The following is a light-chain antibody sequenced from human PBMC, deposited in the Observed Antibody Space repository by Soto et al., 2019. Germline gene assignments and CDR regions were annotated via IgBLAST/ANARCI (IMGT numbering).Light chain of an antibody. V-gene: IGKV3-20*01. CDR3: QQYSVWPLT. J-gene: IGKJ4*01. Sequence: EIVLTQSPGTLSLSPGERATLSCRASQSFSNNYLAWYQQKPGQAPRLLIYGASNRATGIPDRFSGSGSEAEFALTISTLQSEDFAVYYCQQYSVWPLTFGGGTKVDIK. CDR2: GAS. CDR1: QSFSNNY.